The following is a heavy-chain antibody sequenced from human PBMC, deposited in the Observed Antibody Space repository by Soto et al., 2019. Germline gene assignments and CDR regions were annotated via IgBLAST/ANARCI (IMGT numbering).Heavy chain of an antibody. CDR3: AREDITIFGADV. J-gene: IGHJ6*02. CDR1: GGSISSGDYY. D-gene: IGHD3-3*01. CDR2: IYYSGST. V-gene: IGHV4-30-4*01. Sequence: SSETLSLTCTVSGGSISSGDYYWSWIRQPPGKGLEWIGYIYYSGSTYYNPSLKSRVTISVDTSKNQFSLKLSSVTAADTAVYYCAREDITIFGADVWGQGTTVTVSS.